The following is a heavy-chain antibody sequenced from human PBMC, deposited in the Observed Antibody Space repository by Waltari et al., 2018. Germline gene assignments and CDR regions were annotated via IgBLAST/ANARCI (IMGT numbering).Heavy chain of an antibody. CDR2: INPNSGGT. CDR3: ARGFVDTAMVTLYYYMDV. J-gene: IGHJ6*03. CDR1: GYTFTGYY. Sequence: QVQLVQSGAEVKKPGASVKVSCKASGYTFTGYYMHWVRQAPGHGLEWMGRINPNSGGTNYAQKFQGRVTMTRDTSISTAYMELSRLRSDDTAVYYCARGFVDTAMVTLYYYMDVWGKGTTVTVSS. V-gene: IGHV1-2*06. D-gene: IGHD5-18*01.